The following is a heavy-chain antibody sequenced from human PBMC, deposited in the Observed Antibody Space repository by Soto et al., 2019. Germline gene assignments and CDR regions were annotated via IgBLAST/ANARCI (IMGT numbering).Heavy chain of an antibody. V-gene: IGHV1-3*01. CDR3: ARVSGIAVAEV. CDR1: GYTFTSYA. CDR2: MNAGNGNT. Sequence: QVQLVQSGAEVKKPGASVKVSCKASGYTFTSYAMHWVRQAPGQRLEWMGWMNAGNGNTKYSQKFQGRVTITRDTSASTADMELSSLRSEDTAVYYCARVSGIAVAEVWGQGTLVTVSS. J-gene: IGHJ4*02. D-gene: IGHD6-19*01.